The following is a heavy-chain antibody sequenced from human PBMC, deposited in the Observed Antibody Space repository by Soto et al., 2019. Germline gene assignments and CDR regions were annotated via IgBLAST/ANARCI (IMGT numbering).Heavy chain of an antibody. D-gene: IGHD3-16*02. V-gene: IGHV3-33*01. CDR1: GFTFSSHG. Sequence: QVQLVESGGGVVQPGRSLRLSCAASGFTFSSHGMHWVRQVPGKGLEWVALIWYDGSNKYYADSVQGRFTISRDNSKNTLYLQMNSLRAEDTAVYYCGVIGSYFYYMEVWGKGTTVAVS. CDR2: IWYDGSNK. CDR3: GVIGSYFYYMEV. J-gene: IGHJ6*03.